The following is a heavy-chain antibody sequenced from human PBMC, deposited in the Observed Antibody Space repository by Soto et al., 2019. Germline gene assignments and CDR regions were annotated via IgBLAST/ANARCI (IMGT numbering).Heavy chain of an antibody. J-gene: IGHJ6*02. CDR1: GFTFDDYT. V-gene: IGHV3-43*01. Sequence: GGSLRLSCAACGFTFDDYTMHWVRQAPGKXLEWVSLISWDGGSTYYADSVKGRFTISRDNSKNSLYLQMNSLRTEDTALYYCAKDTCSSTSCHYYYGMDVWGQGTTVTVSS. CDR3: AKDTCSSTSCHYYYGMDV. D-gene: IGHD2-2*01. CDR2: ISWDGGST.